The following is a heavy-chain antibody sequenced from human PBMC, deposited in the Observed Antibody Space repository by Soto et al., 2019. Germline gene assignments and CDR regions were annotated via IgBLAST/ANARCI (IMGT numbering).Heavy chain of an antibody. Sequence: PGGSLRLSCAASGFSFSDFSMNWFRQAPGKGLEWVSFIDLTGSPTCYSDSVKGRFTVSKDISKKTVYLQMNSLRVEDTAIYYCAKERVSDGIYSSDYWGRGVLVTV. V-gene: IGHV3-23*05. CDR3: AKERVSDGIYSSDY. CDR1: GFSFSDFS. CDR2: IDLTGSPT. D-gene: IGHD1-1*01. J-gene: IGHJ4*02.